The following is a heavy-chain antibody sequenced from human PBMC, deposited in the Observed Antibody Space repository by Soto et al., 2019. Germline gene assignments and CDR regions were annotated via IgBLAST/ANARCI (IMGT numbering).Heavy chain of an antibody. V-gene: IGHV4-4*07. D-gene: IGHD2-8*01. CDR2: IYTSGST. CDR3: AREPYCTNGVCYESPYYYYYGMDV. Sequence: SETLSLTCTVSGGSISSYYWSWIRQPAGKGLEWIGRIYTSGSTNYNPSLKSRVTMSVDTSKNQFSLKLSSVTAADTAVYYCAREPYCTNGVCYESPYYYYYGMDVWGQGTTVTVSS. CDR1: GGSISSYY. J-gene: IGHJ6*02.